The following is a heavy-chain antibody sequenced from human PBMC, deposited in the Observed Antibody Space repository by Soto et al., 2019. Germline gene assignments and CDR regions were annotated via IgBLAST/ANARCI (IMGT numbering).Heavy chain of an antibody. CDR2: MYYSGST. CDR1: GGSIRSYY. V-gene: IGHV4-59*01. Sequence: SETLSLTCTVSGGSIRSYYWSWIRQPPGKGLEWIGYMYYSGSTNYNPSLKSRVTMSADTSKNQFSLKLRSVTAADTAVYYCARSRITMVRDNWFDHWGQGTMVTSPQ. J-gene: IGHJ5*02. CDR3: ARSRITMVRDNWFDH. D-gene: IGHD3-10*01.